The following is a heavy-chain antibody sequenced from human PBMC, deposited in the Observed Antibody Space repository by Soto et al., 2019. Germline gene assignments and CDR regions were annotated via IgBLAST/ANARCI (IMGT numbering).Heavy chain of an antibody. Sequence: QVQLVESGGGVVQPGRSLRLSCAASGFPFSSYGMHWVRQAPGKGLDWVALISYDGSKKYYADSVKGRFTISRDNSKQTLYLHMSSLRAEDTAVYYCAGGQYYFDYCGQGTLVSVSS. J-gene: IGHJ4*02. CDR3: AGGQYYFDY. D-gene: IGHD2-15*01. CDR1: GFPFSSYG. CDR2: ISYDGSKK. V-gene: IGHV3-30*03.